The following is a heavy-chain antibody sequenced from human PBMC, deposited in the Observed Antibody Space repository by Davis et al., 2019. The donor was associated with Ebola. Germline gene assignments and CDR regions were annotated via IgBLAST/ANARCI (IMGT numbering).Heavy chain of an antibody. Sequence: MPSETLSLTCAVSGGFVSSGGYSWSWIRQPPGKGLEWIGEINHSGSTNYNPSLKSRVTISVDTSKNQFSLKLSSVTAADTAVYYCARDNFALGMGIFDHWGQGTPVTVSP. D-gene: IGHD7-27*01. J-gene: IGHJ4*02. CDR2: INHSGST. CDR3: ARDNFALGMGIFDH. CDR1: GGFVSSGGYS. V-gene: IGHV4-30-2*01.